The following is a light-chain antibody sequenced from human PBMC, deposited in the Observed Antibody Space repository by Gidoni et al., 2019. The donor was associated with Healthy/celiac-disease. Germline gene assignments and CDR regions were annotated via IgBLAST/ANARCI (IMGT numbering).Light chain of an antibody. CDR2: EGS. J-gene: IGLJ1*01. Sequence: QSALTQPASASGSPGQSITISCTGTSSDVGSYNLVSWYQQHPGQAPKLMVYEGSNRPSGVSNRFSGSKSGNTASLTISGLQAEDEADYYCCSYAGSSTPYVFGTGTKVTVL. V-gene: IGLV2-23*01. CDR3: CSYAGSSTPYV. CDR1: SSDVGSYNL.